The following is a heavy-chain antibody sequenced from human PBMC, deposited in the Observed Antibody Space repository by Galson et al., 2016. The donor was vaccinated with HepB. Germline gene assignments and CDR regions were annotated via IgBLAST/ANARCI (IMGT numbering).Heavy chain of an antibody. D-gene: IGHD2-21*02. J-gene: IGHJ5*02. CDR2: IYHSGDT. V-gene: IGHV4-4*02. CDR3: AKMTLGDFGAEGYFDP. Sequence: SETLSLTCAVSGDSIDTTDWWNWVRQPPGRGPEWIGEIYHSGDTRYNPSLRSRVTISLDKSRNQYSLTLTSVTAADTAVYYCAKMTLGDFGAEGYFDPWGQGTQVIVSS. CDR1: GDSIDTTDW.